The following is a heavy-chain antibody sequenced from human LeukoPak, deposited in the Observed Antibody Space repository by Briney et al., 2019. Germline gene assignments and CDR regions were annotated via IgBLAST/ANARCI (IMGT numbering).Heavy chain of an antibody. Sequence: PSETLSLTCTVSGGSISSYYWSWIRQPPGKGLEWNGYIYYSGSTNYNPSLKSRVTISVDTSKNQFSLKLSSVTAADTAVYYCAREGYYDILTGYYNGWFDPWGQGTLVTVSS. J-gene: IGHJ5*02. CDR1: GGSISSYY. D-gene: IGHD3-9*01. CDR3: AREGYYDILTGYYNGWFDP. V-gene: IGHV4-59*01. CDR2: IYYSGST.